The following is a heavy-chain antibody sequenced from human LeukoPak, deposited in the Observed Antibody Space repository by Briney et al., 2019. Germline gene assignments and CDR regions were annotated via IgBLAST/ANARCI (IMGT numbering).Heavy chain of an antibody. CDR2: ISAYNGNT. CDR1: VYTFTSYG. CDR3: AMDYGSGSYYNVLLSLDY. Sequence: ASVKVSCKASVYTFTSYGISWVRQAPGQGLEWMGWISAYNGNTNYAQNLQGRVTMTTDTSTSTAYMELRSLRSEDTAVYYCAMDYGSGSYYNVLLSLDYWGQGTLVTVSS. V-gene: IGHV1-18*01. J-gene: IGHJ4*02. D-gene: IGHD3-10*01.